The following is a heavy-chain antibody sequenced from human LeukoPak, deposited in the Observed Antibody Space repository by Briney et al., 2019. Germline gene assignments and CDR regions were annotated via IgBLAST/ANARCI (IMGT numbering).Heavy chain of an antibody. J-gene: IGHJ5*02. Sequence: GGSLRLSCAASGFTFSINYITWVRQAPGKGLEWVSYIYSDGGTYYADSVKGRFSISRDNSKNTVKHQMNRLRREDTAVYYCSSGVNSGWNWLDPWGQGTLVTVSS. V-gene: IGHV3-66*01. CDR2: IYSDGGT. CDR1: GFTFSINY. CDR3: SSGVNSGWNWLDP. D-gene: IGHD6-19*01.